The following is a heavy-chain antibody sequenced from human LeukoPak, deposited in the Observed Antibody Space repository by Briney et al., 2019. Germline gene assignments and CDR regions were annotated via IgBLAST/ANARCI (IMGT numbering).Heavy chain of an antibody. CDR2: ISGSGGST. J-gene: IGHJ4*02. V-gene: IGHV3-23*01. CDR1: GFTFSSYA. CDR3: AKDTRGYYYDSSGRRDYFDY. D-gene: IGHD3-22*01. Sequence: GGSLRLSCAASGFTFSSYAMSWVRQAPGKGLEWVSAISGSGGSTYYADSVKGRFTISRDNSKNTLYLQMNSLRAEDTAVYYCAKDTRGYYYDSSGRRDYFDYWGQGTLVTVSS.